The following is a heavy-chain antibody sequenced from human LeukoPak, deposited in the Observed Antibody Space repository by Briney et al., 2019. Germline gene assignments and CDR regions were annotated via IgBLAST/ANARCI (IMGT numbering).Heavy chain of an antibody. CDR3: ARVGMATNWFDP. CDR1: GGSISSYY. J-gene: IGHJ5*02. Sequence: SETLSLTCTVSGGSISSYYWSWIRQPPGKGLEWNGYIHYSGSTNYNPSLKSRVTISVDTSKNQFSLKLSSVTAADTAVYYCARVGMATNWFDPWGQGTLVTVSS. CDR2: IHYSGST. V-gene: IGHV4-59*01. D-gene: IGHD5-24*01.